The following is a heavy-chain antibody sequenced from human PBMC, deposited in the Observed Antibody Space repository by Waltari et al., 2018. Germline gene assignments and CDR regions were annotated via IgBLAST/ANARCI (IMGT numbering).Heavy chain of an antibody. CDR1: GYTFTGYY. J-gene: IGHJ4*02. CDR2: INPNSGGT. V-gene: IGHV1-2*06. D-gene: IGHD2-2*01. CDR3: ARGGAVYCSSTSCYDVAFDY. Sequence: QVQLVQSGAEVKKPGASVKVSCKASGYTFTGYYMHWVRQAPGTGLGWMGRINPNSGGTNYAQKFQGRVTMTRDTSISTAYMELSRLRSDDTAVYYCARGGAVYCSSTSCYDVAFDYWGQGTLVTVSS.